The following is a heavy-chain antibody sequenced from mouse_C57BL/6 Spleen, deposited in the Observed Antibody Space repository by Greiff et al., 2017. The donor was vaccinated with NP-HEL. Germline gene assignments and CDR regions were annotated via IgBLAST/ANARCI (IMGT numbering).Heavy chain of an antibody. CDR3: AREGGPMVTTPYYYAMDY. D-gene: IGHD2-2*01. CDR1: GYAFSSSW. Sequence: QVQLQQSGPELVKPGASVKISCKASGYAFSSSWMNWVKQRPGKGLEWIGRIYPGDGDTNYNGKFKGKATLTADKSSSTAYMQLSSLTSEDSAVYFCAREGGPMVTTPYYYAMDYWGQGTSVTVSS. V-gene: IGHV1-82*01. CDR2: IYPGDGDT. J-gene: IGHJ4*01.